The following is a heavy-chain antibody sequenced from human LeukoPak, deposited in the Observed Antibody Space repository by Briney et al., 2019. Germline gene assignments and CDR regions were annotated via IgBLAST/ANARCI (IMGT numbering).Heavy chain of an antibody. V-gene: IGHV4-30-4*07. Sequence: SETLSLTCAVSGGSISSDGYSWSWIRQPPGKGLEWIGYIYNSGSTCYNPSLKSRVTISVDTSKNEFSLKLRSVTAADTAVYYCARVTGYRIEDYFDYWGQGTLVTVSP. CDR2: IYNSGST. D-gene: IGHD6-13*01. CDR1: GGSISSDGYS. J-gene: IGHJ4*02. CDR3: ARVTGYRIEDYFDY.